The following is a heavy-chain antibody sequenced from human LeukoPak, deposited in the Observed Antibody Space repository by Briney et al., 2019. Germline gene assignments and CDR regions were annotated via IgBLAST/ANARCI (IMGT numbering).Heavy chain of an antibody. CDR1: GGSIRSGYSY. Sequence: SSETLSLTCTVSGGSIRSGYSYWSWIRQPPGKSPEWIGYIHYSGTAYYNPSLKSRVSLLVDSSKNQFSLNLNFVTAADTAVYYCATYSGSDRRFDPWGQGTLVTVSS. J-gene: IGHJ5*02. CDR3: ATYSGSDRRFDP. CDR2: IHYSGTA. D-gene: IGHD1-26*01. V-gene: IGHV4-30-4*01.